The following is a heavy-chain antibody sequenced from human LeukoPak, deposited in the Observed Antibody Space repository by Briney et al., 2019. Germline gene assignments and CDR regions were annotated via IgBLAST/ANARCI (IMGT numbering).Heavy chain of an antibody. Sequence: SETLSLTCAVYGGSFSGYYWSWIRQPPGKGLEWIGEINHSGSTNYNPSLKSRVTISVDTSKNQFSLKLSSVTAAETAVYYCARGQGTVTTHWGQGTLVTVSS. CDR3: ARGQGTVTTH. CDR2: INHSGST. V-gene: IGHV4-34*01. J-gene: IGHJ4*02. CDR1: GGSFSGYY. D-gene: IGHD4-17*01.